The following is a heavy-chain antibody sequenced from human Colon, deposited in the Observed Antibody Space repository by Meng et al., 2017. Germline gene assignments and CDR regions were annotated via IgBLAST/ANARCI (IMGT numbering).Heavy chain of an antibody. CDR1: GYSFTSYW. D-gene: IGHD6-13*01. V-gene: IGHV5-51*01. CDR3: ARHFLSSSWYKFDY. Sequence: GGSLRLSCKGSGYSFTSYWIGWVRQMPGKGLERMGIIYPGDSDTRYSPSFQGHVTISADKSISTAYLQWSSLKASDTAMYYCARHFLSSSWYKFDYWGQGTLVTVSS. CDR2: IYPGDSDT. J-gene: IGHJ4*02.